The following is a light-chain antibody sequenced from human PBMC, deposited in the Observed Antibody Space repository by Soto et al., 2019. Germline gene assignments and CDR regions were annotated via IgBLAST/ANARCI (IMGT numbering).Light chain of an antibody. J-gene: IGLJ3*02. CDR2: EVS. V-gene: IGLV2-14*01. CDR1: SSDIGGYNY. CDR3: SSYTTSSTLV. Sequence: QSALTQPASVSGSPGQSITISCTGTSSDIGGYNYVSWYQHHPGEAPKLMIYEVSQRPSRDSNRFSGSKSGNTASLTISGLQAEDEADYYCSSYTTSSTLVFGGGTKVTVL.